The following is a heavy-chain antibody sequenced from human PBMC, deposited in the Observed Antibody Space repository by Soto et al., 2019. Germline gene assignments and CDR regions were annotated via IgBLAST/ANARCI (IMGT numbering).Heavy chain of an antibody. Sequence: PSEALSLTCTVSGGSISSGGYYWSWIRQHPGKGLEWIGYIYYSGSTYYNPSLKSRVTISVDTSKNQFSLKLSSVTAADTAVYYCARERIAARQVYWFDPWGQGTLVTVSS. CDR1: GGSISSGGYY. J-gene: IGHJ5*02. V-gene: IGHV4-31*03. D-gene: IGHD6-6*01. CDR2: IYYSGST. CDR3: ARERIAARQVYWFDP.